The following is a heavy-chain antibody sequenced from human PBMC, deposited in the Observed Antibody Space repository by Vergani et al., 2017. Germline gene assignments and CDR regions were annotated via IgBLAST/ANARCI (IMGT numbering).Heavy chain of an antibody. D-gene: IGHD2-21*01. CDR1: GGSFSTGGQS. V-gene: IGHV4-61*02. Sequence: QVQLQESGPGLVKPSQTLSLTCTVSGGSFSTGGQSWTWLRQSAGEGLEWIGRIYTSGATNYNPSLRSRAIMSGDASKKQFSLKLTSVTAADTAVYYCARDGGEYDKDDLDVWGQGTKVTVTS. CDR3: ARDGGEYDKDDLDV. J-gene: IGHJ3*01. CDR2: IYTSGAT.